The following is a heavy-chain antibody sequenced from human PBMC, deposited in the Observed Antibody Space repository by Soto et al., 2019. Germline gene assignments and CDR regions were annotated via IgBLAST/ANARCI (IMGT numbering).Heavy chain of an antibody. CDR2: INPNSGGT. V-gene: IGHV1-2*02. Sequence: ASVKVSCKASGYTFTGYYLHWVRQAPGQGLEWMGWINPNSGGTNYAQKFQGRVTMTRDTSISTAYMELSRLRSDDTAVYYCARGRTGTTSYFDYWGQGNLVTVS. CDR1: GYTFTGYY. J-gene: IGHJ4*02. D-gene: IGHD1-1*01. CDR3: ARGRTGTTSYFDY.